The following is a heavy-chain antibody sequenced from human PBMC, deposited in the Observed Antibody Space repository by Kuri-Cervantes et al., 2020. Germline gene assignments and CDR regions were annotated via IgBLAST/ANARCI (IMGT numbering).Heavy chain of an antibody. J-gene: IGHJ4*02. CDR2: ISWNSGSI. CDR3: VSHFGVLIHY. CDR1: GFTFDDYA. D-gene: IGHD3-3*01. Sequence: GGSLRLSCAASGFTFDDYAMHWVRQAPGKGLEWVSGISWNSGSIGYADSVRGRFTISRDNTENSLYLQMNNLRAEDTAVYYCVSHFGVLIHYWGQGTQVTVSS. V-gene: IGHV3-9*01.